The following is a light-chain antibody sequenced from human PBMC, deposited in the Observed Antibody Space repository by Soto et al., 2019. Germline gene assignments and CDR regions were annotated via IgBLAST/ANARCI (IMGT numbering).Light chain of an antibody. CDR1: QSVTTN. CDR3: QQYDRWPVT. V-gene: IGKV3-15*01. CDR2: DAS. J-gene: IGKJ4*01. Sequence: EIVMKQSPATLSVSQGERVTFSCRASQSVTTNLAWYQHKPGQSPRLLISDASTGASGIPPRFSGSGSGTELTLTIDRLQSADFAVYYCQQYDRWPVTFGGGTKVDI.